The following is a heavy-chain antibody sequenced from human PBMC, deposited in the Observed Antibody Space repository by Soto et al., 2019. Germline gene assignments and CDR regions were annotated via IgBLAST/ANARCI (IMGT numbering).Heavy chain of an antibody. J-gene: IGHJ6*02. CDR2: RKFDGSEK. V-gene: IGHV3-7*01. D-gene: IGHD2-8*02. Sequence: WGSLRLSCAASGFDFSVYWMSWVRQAPGKGPECVANRKFDGSEKQYVDSVKGRFTISRDNAKNSLYLQMNSLRAEDTAVYYCARCTGVEYSSTNYYYYGMDVWGQGTTVTVSS. CDR1: GFDFSVYW. CDR3: ARCTGVEYSSTNYYYYGMDV.